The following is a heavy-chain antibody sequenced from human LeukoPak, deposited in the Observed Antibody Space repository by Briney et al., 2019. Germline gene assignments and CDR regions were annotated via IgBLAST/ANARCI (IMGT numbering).Heavy chain of an antibody. V-gene: IGHV3-30*18. CDR1: GFTFNSYG. Sequence: GGSLRLSCAASGFTFNSYGMHWVRQAPGKGLEWVAVISYDGSNKYYADSVKGRFKISRDNSKNTLYMQMNSLRAEDTAVYYCAKDYVAVAGYYYYYMDVWGKGTTVTISS. CDR2: ISYDGSNK. CDR3: AKDYVAVAGYYYYYMDV. J-gene: IGHJ6*03. D-gene: IGHD6-19*01.